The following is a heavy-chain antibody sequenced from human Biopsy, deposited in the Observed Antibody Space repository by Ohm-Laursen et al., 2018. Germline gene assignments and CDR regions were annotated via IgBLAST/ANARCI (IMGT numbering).Heavy chain of an antibody. CDR1: GFIFSTYT. CDR3: ARDGEAKYCKHGVCPSDF. CDR2: ISASGNHI. Sequence: SLRLSCAASGFIFSTYTMNWVRQAPGKGLEWVSSISASGNHIYYTDSVKGRFTVSRDNGKNSVYLQMSSLRVEDTAVYYCARDGEAKYCKHGVCPSDFWGQGTLVTVSS. V-gene: IGHV3-21*01. D-gene: IGHD2-8*01. J-gene: IGHJ4*02.